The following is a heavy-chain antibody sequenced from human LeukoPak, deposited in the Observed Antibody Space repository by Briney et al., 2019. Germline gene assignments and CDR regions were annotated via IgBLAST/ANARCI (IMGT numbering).Heavy chain of an antibody. V-gene: IGHV1-8*03. Sequence: ASVKVSCKASGYTFTSYDINWVRQATGQGLEWMGWMNPNSGNTGYAQKFQGRVTITRNTSISTAYMELSSLRSEDTAVYYCATDSAWSSSYRFDYWGQGTLVTVSS. D-gene: IGHD1-26*01. J-gene: IGHJ4*02. CDR1: GYTFTSYD. CDR2: MNPNSGNT. CDR3: ATDSAWSSSYRFDY.